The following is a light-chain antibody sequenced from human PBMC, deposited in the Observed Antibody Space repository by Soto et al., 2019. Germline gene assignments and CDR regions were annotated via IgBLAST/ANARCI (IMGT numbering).Light chain of an antibody. CDR2: LEGSGSY. V-gene: IGLV4-60*03. Sequence: QSVLTQSSSASASLGSSVKLTCTLSSGHSSYIIAWHQQQPGKAPRYLMKLEGSGSYNKGSGVPDRFSGSSSGADRYLTISNLLSEDEADYYCETWCSNSRDGVFGGGTKLTVL. J-gene: IGLJ3*02. CDR3: ETWCSNSRDGV. CDR1: SGHSSYI.